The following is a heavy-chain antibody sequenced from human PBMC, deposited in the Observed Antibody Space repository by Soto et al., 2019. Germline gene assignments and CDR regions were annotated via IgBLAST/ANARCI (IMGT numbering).Heavy chain of an antibody. Sequence: QVQLVQSGTEVKKPGASMKISCKASGFTFTNYYMHWVRQPPGQGLEWMGILNPTDGTTTYAEKLRCRVTITRDTSTSTVYLELISLTSEDTSVFYCARTPPNDGWFDPWGQGTLVIVSS. CDR2: LNPTDGTT. V-gene: IGHV1-46*01. D-gene: IGHD1-1*01. CDR3: ARTPPNDGWFDP. CDR1: GFTFTNYY. J-gene: IGHJ5*02.